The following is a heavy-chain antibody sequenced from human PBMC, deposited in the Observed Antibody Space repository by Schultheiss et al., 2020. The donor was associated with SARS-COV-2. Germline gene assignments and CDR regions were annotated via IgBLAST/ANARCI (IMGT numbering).Heavy chain of an antibody. D-gene: IGHD3-9*01. Sequence: SETLSLTCTVSGGSISSGSYYWSWIRQPAGKGLEWIGRIYTSGSTNYNPSLKSRVTISVDTSKNQFSLQLNSVTPEDTAVYYCARELPNYDILTGTQSNWFDPWGQGTLVTVSS. V-gene: IGHV4-61*02. CDR1: GGSISSGSYY. CDR2: IYTSGST. CDR3: ARELPNYDILTGTQSNWFDP. J-gene: IGHJ5*02.